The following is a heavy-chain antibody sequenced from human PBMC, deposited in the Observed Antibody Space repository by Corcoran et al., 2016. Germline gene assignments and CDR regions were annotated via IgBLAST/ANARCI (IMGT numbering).Heavy chain of an antibody. CDR1: GFTFGDYA. D-gene: IGHD3-10*01. CDR2: INQDGSEK. CDR3: ERAGAYASGRYYFDY. Sequence: EVQLVESGGGLVKPGRSLRLSCTASGFTFGDYAMSWFRQAPGKGLEWVANINQDGSEKNYVDSVKGRFTISRDNAKNSLYLQMNSLRAEDTAVYYCERAGAYASGRYYFDYWGQGTLVTVSS. J-gene: IGHJ4*02. V-gene: IGHV3-7*03.